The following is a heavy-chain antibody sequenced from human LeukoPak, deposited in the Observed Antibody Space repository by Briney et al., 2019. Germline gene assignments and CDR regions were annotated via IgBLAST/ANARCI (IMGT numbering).Heavy chain of an antibody. D-gene: IGHD5-24*01. Sequence: GGSLRLSCAASGFTFDDYAMHWVRQAPGKGLEWVSGIGWNSGSIGYADSVKGRFTISRDNAKNSLYLQMNSLRAEDMALYYCAKGTGDGYNSVYYFDYWGQGTLVTVSS. J-gene: IGHJ4*02. CDR2: IGWNSGSI. CDR1: GFTFDDYA. V-gene: IGHV3-9*03. CDR3: AKGTGDGYNSVYYFDY.